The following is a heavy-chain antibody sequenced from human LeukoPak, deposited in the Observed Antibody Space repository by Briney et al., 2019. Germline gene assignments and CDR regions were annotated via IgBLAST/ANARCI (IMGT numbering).Heavy chain of an antibody. CDR1: GGSIRSYY. J-gene: IGHJ3*02. Sequence: SETLSLTCTVSGGSIRSYYWSWIRQPPGKGLEWIAYIYYSGSTNYSPSLKSRVTISVDTSTNQFSLKLSSVTAAGTAVYYCARDGTLSSGLAFDIWGQGTMVTVSS. V-gene: IGHV4-59*01. D-gene: IGHD6-19*01. CDR2: IYYSGST. CDR3: ARDGTLSSGLAFDI.